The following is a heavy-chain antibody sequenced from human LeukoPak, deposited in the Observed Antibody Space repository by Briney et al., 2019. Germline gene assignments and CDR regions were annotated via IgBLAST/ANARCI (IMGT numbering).Heavy chain of an antibody. CDR2: ISGSGGST. J-gene: IGHJ4*02. D-gene: IGHD6-13*01. CDR3: AKVWSASSWYFDY. V-gene: IGHV3-23*01. CDR1: GFTFSSYA. Sequence: QSGGTLRLSCAASGFTFSSYAMSWVRQAPGKGLEWVSGISGSGGSTYNADSVKGRFTISRDNSKNTLYLQMNSLRAEDTAVYYCAKVWSASSWYFDYWGQGTLVSVSS.